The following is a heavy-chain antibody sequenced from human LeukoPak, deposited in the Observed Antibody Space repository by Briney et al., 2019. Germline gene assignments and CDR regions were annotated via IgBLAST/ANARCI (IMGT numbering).Heavy chain of an antibody. CDR2: IYTSGST. CDR3: ARHAPYCSGGSCYLNWFDP. CDR1: GNSISSGDNY. J-gene: IGHJ5*02. V-gene: IGHV4-61*02. Sequence: SETLSLTCTVSGNSISSGDNYWSWIRQPAGTGLEWIGRIYTSGSTNYNPSLKSRVTISVDTSKNQFSLKLSSVPAADTAVYYCARHAPYCSGGSCYLNWFDPWGQGTLVTVSS. D-gene: IGHD2-15*01.